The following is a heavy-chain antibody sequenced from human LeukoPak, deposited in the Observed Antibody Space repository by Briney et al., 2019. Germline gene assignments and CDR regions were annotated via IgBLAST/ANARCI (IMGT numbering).Heavy chain of an antibody. CDR2: IYYSGST. J-gene: IGHJ3*02. D-gene: IGHD4-23*01. Sequence: SETLSLTCTVSGGSISSYYWSWIRQPPGKGLEWIGYIYYSGSTNYNPSLKSRVTISVDTSKNQFSLKLSSVTAADTAVYYCARDLYGGMTDAFDIWGQGTKVTVSS. V-gene: IGHV4-59*01. CDR3: ARDLYGGMTDAFDI. CDR1: GGSISSYY.